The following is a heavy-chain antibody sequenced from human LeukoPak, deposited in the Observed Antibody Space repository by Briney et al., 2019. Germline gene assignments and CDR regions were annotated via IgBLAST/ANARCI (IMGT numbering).Heavy chain of an antibody. J-gene: IGHJ5*02. Sequence: ASVKVSCKASGGTFSSYAISWVRQAPGQGLDWMGRIIPILGIANYAQKFQGRVTITADKSTSTAYMELSSLRSEDTAVYYCAREVIAAAGSWFDPWGQGTLVTVSS. D-gene: IGHD6-13*01. V-gene: IGHV1-69*04. CDR3: AREVIAAAGSWFDP. CDR1: GGTFSSYA. CDR2: IIPILGIA.